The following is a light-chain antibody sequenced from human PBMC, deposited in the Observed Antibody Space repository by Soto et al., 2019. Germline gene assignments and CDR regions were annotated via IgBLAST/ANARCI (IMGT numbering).Light chain of an antibody. CDR1: SSNIGAGYD. CDR2: GNS. CDR3: QSYDSSRSGWHV. Sequence: QSVLTQPPSVSGAPGQRVTISCTGSSSNIGAGYDVHWYQQLPGTAPKLLIYGNSNRPSGVPDRFSGSKSGTSASLAITGLQAEDEADYYCQSYDSSRSGWHVFGTGTKLTVL. J-gene: IGLJ1*01. V-gene: IGLV1-40*01.